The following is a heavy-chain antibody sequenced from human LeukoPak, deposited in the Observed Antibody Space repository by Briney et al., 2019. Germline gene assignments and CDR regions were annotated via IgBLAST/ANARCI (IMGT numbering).Heavy chain of an antibody. J-gene: IGHJ4*02. Sequence: PSETLSLTCTVSGGSISSYYWSWIRQPPGKGLEWIGYIYYSGSTNYNPSLKSRVTISVDTSKNQFSLKLSSVTAADTAVYYCARVLSSGHGLFGYWGQGTLVTVSS. CDR3: ARVLSSGHGLFGY. D-gene: IGHD3-10*02. CDR1: GGSISSYY. CDR2: IYYSGST. V-gene: IGHV4-59*08.